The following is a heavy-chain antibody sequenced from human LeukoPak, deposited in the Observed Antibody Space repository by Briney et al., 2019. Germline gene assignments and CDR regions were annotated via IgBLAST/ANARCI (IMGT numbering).Heavy chain of an antibody. V-gene: IGHV4-61*02. J-gene: IGHJ5*02. CDR3: ARDVSDAQELLGRVYNWFDP. D-gene: IGHD1-26*01. CDR2: IYTSGST. CDR1: GGSISSGSYY. Sequence: SQTLSLTCTVTGGSISSGSYYWSWIRQPAGKGLEWIGRIYTSGSTNYNPSLKSRVTISVDTSKNQFSLKLSSVTAADTAVYYCARDVSDAQELLGRVYNWFDPWGQGTLVTVSS.